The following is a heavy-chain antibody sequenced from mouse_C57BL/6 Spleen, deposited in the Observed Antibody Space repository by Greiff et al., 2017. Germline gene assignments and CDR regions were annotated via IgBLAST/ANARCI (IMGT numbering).Heavy chain of an antibody. D-gene: IGHD2-3*01. CDR1: GYAFTNYL. CDR3: ARGGYYPHWYFDV. CDR2: INPGSGGT. V-gene: IGHV1-54*01. J-gene: IGHJ1*03. Sequence: QVHVKQSGAELVRPGTSVKVSCKASGYAFTNYLIEWVKQRPGQGLEWIGVINPGSGGTNYNEKFKGKATLTADKSSSTAYMQLSSLTSEDSAVYFCARGGYYPHWYFDVWGTGTTVTVSS.